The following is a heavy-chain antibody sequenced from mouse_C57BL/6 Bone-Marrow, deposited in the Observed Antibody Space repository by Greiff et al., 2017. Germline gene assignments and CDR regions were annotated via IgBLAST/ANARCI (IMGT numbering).Heavy chain of an antibody. J-gene: IGHJ4*01. CDR2: IHPNSGST. CDR3: GFDYPYAMDY. Sequence: QVQLQQPGAELVKPGASVKLSCKASGYTFTSYWMHWVNQRPGQGLEWIGMIHPNSGSTNYNEKFKSKATLTVDKSSSTAYMQLSSLTSEDSAVYYCGFDYPYAMDYWGQGTSGTVSS. CDR1: GYTFTSYW. V-gene: IGHV1-64*01. D-gene: IGHD2-4*01.